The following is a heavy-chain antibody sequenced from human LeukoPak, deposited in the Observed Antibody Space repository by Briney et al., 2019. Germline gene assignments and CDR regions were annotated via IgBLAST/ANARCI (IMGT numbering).Heavy chain of an antibody. CDR2: INYRGTT. Sequence: SETLSLTCTVSGGPISSGDYYWGWIRQPPGMGPEWIGSINYRGTTYYNPSLQSRVAISVDTSKNQFSLQLTSVTATDTAVYYCARVSRDSGNYYTFLDYWGQGTPVTVSS. D-gene: IGHD1-26*01. CDR1: GGPISSGDYY. CDR3: ARVSRDSGNYYTFLDY. V-gene: IGHV4-39*07. J-gene: IGHJ4*02.